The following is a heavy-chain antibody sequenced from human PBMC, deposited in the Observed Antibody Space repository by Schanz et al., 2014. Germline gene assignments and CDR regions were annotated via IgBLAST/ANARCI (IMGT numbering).Heavy chain of an antibody. D-gene: IGHD1-1*01. CDR2: IYHSGST. V-gene: IGHV4-4*02. Sequence: VQLVESGGGLVKPGGSLRLSCAASGFTFSNTWMTWVRQAPGKGLEWIGEIYHSGSTNYNPSLKSRVTISVDKSKNQFPLKLSSVTAADTAVYYCARGGRTTYNYYYGMDVWGQGTTVTVSS. J-gene: IGHJ6*02. CDR1: GFTFSNTW. CDR3: ARGGRTTYNYYYGMDV.